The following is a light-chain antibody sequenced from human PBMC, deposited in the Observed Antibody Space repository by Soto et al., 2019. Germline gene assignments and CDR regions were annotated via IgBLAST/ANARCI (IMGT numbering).Light chain of an antibody. J-gene: IGLJ3*02. Sequence: QSVLTQPPSASGTPGQRVTISCSGSSSNIGSNTVNWYQQLPGTAPKVLIFGNNQRPSGVPDRFSGSKSGTSASLAISGLQSEDVADYYCSAWDASLNGWVFGGGTKLTVL. CDR1: SSNIGSNT. CDR3: SAWDASLNGWV. CDR2: GNN. V-gene: IGLV1-44*01.